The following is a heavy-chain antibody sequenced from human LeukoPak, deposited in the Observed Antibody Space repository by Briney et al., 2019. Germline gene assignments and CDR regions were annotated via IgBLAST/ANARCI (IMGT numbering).Heavy chain of an antibody. Sequence: ASVKVSCKVSGYTLTELSMHWVRQAPGKGLEWMGGFDPEDGETIYAQKFQGRVTMTEDTSTDTAYMELSSLRSEDTAVYYCALRWSDYYDSSGYFDYWGRGTLVTVSS. CDR2: FDPEDGET. CDR1: GYTLTELS. CDR3: ALRWSDYYDSSGYFDY. J-gene: IGHJ4*02. V-gene: IGHV1-24*01. D-gene: IGHD3-22*01.